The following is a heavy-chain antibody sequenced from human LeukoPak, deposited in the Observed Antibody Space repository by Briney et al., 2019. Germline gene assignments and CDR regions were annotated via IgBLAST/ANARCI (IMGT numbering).Heavy chain of an antibody. J-gene: IGHJ6*03. Sequence: SVKVSCKASGGTLSSYAISWVRQAPGQGLEWMGGIIPIFGTANYAQKFQGRVTITTDESTSTAYMELSSLRSEDTAVYYCARAPVVPAAIEDYYYYYMDVWGKGTTVTVSS. D-gene: IGHD2-2*01. CDR3: ARAPVVPAAIEDYYYYYMDV. CDR1: GGTLSSYA. CDR2: IIPIFGTA. V-gene: IGHV1-69*05.